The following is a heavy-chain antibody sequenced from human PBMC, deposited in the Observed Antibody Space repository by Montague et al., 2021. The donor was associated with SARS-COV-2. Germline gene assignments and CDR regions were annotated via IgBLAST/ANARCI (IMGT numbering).Heavy chain of an antibody. J-gene: IGHJ6*02. Sequence: SETLSLTCTVSGYSISSGYYCGWIRQPPGKGLRWIGSIHHIGSTYYNPSLKSRVTISVDTSKNQFSLKLSSVTAADTAVYYCAVNSNYYYYYGMDVWGQGTTVTVSS. D-gene: IGHD4-11*01. CDR2: IHHIGST. V-gene: IGHV4-38-2*02. CDR3: AVNSNYYYYYGMDV. CDR1: GYSISSGYY.